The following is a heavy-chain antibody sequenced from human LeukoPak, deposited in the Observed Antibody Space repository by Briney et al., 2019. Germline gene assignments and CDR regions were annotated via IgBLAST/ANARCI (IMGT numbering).Heavy chain of an antibody. V-gene: IGHV3-9*01. CDR1: GFTFDDYA. D-gene: IGHD3-10*01. CDR3: ARSRYYYGSGSPDNYYMDV. Sequence: GRSLRLSCAASGFTFDDYAMHWVRQAPGKGLEWVSGISWNSGSIGYADSVKGRFTISRDNAKNSLYLQMNSLRAEDTAVYYCARSRYYYGSGSPDNYYMDVWGKGTTVTVSS. CDR2: ISWNSGSI. J-gene: IGHJ6*03.